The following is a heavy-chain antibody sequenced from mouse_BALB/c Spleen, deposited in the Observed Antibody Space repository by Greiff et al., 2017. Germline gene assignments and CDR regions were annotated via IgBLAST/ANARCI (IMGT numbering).Heavy chain of an antibody. Sequence: EVQVVESGGGLVKPGGSLKLSCAASGFTFSSYAMSWVRQTPEKRLEWVASISSGGSTYYPDSVKGRFTISRDNARNILYLQMSSLRSEDTAMYYCARGALHYYGSSPYYFDYWGQGTTLTVSS. CDR3: ARGALHYYGSSPYYFDY. CDR2: ISSGGST. V-gene: IGHV5-6-5*01. CDR1: GFTFSSYA. D-gene: IGHD1-1*01. J-gene: IGHJ2*01.